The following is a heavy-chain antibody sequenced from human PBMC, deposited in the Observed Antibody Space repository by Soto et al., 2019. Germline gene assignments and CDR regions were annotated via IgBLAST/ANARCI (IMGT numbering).Heavy chain of an antibody. CDR2: IIPIFGTA. CDR1: GGTFSSYA. D-gene: IGHD1-20*01. V-gene: IGHV1-69*01. Sequence: QVPLLQSGAAVKTPGSSVKVSCKASGGTFSSYAISWVRQAPGQGLEWMGGIIPIFGTANYAQKFQGRVTITADESTSTAYMELSSLRSEDTAVYYCARWRYNNYHSFLRSDYWCQGTLVTVSS. CDR3: ARWRYNNYHSFLRSDY. J-gene: IGHJ4*02.